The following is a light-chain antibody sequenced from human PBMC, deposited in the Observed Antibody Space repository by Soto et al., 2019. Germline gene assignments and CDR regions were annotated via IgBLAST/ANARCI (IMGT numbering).Light chain of an antibody. CDR3: SSYTTSNTWV. V-gene: IGLV2-14*01. CDR2: EVS. CDR1: SSDVGGYNY. Sequence: QSALTQPASVSGSPGQSTTISCTGTSSDVGGYNYVSWYQQHPGKAPKLMIYEVSNRPSGVSNRFSGSKSANTASLTISGLQAEDEADYYCSSYTTSNTWVFGGGTKLTVL. J-gene: IGLJ3*02.